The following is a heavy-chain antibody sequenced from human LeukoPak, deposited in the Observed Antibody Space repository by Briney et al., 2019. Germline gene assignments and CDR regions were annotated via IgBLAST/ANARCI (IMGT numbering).Heavy chain of an antibody. Sequence: SETLSLTCTVSGGSISSGDYYWSWIRQPPGKGLEWIGYIYYSGSTYYNPSLKSRVTISVDTSKNQFSLKLSSVTAADTAVYYCARRVDCTNGVCWGYDYWGQGTLVTVSS. CDR1: GGSISSGDYY. D-gene: IGHD2-8*01. CDR3: ARRVDCTNGVCWGYDY. CDR2: IYYSGST. J-gene: IGHJ4*02. V-gene: IGHV4-30-4*01.